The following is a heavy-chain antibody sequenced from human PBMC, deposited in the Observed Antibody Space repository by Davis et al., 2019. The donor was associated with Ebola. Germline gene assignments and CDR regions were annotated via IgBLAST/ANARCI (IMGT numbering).Heavy chain of an antibody. Sequence: PGGSLRLSCAASGFTFSSYNLNWVRQAPGKGLEWVSSISSSSTYIYYADSVKGRFTISRDNAKNSLYLQMNSLRAEDTAMYYCARSWYEGYYFDYWGQGTLVTVSS. CDR1: GFTFSSYN. V-gene: IGHV3-21*01. CDR2: ISSSSTYI. D-gene: IGHD6-13*01. J-gene: IGHJ4*02. CDR3: ARSWYEGYYFDY.